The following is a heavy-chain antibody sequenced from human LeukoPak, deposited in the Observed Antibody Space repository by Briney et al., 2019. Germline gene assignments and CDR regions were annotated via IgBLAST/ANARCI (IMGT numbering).Heavy chain of an antibody. J-gene: IGHJ4*02. V-gene: IGHV3-23*01. CDR2: ISGSGGST. Sequence: GGSLRLSCAASGFTFSSYAMSWVRQAPGKGLEWVSAISGSGGSTYYADSVKGRFTISRDNSKNTLYLQMNSLRAEDTAVYYCAKADHDILTGYYFDYWGQGTLVTVSS. CDR3: AKADHDILTGYYFDY. CDR1: GFTFSSYA. D-gene: IGHD3-9*01.